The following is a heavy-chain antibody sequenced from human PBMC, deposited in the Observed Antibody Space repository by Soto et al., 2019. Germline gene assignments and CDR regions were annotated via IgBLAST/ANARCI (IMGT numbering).Heavy chain of an antibody. V-gene: IGHV1-18*01. CDR3: ARAPLGIIVAPDF. J-gene: IGHJ4*02. CDR1: GYTFTSYG. CDR2: INPDNNNK. D-gene: IGHD3-22*01. Sequence: GASVKVSCKASGYTFTSYGISWVRQAPGQGLEWMGWINPDNNNKDYTQKFQGRVTVSTDTSISTTYMDLSSLRSEDTAVYYCARAPLGIIVAPDFWGQGTLVTVSS.